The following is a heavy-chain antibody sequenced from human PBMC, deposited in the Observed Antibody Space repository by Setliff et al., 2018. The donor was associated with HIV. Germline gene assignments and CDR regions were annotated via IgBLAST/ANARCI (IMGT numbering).Heavy chain of an antibody. D-gene: IGHD3-3*01. CDR1: GFSLGTTGMC. V-gene: IGHV2-70*11. CDR2: IDWDDDT. Sequence: SGHTLVNPTQTLTLTCTVSGFSLGTTGMCVSWIRQPPGKALEWLARIDWDDDTHYNASLKTRLTVSKDTSKNQVVLSLANMDPVDTATYYCARRVLTSSDYFDYWGQGALVTVSS. CDR3: ARRVLTSSDYFDY. J-gene: IGHJ4*02.